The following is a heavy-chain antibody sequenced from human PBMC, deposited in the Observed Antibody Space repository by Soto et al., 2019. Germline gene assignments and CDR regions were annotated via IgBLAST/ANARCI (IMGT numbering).Heavy chain of an antibody. CDR2: MNPESEST. V-gene: IGHV1-8*01. J-gene: IGHJ5*02. CDR1: GYTFSIYD. D-gene: IGHD3-16*01. Sequence: QVQLVQSGAEVKKPGASVKVSCKTSGYTFSIYDINWVRQAPGQGLEWMGWMNPESESTAYAEKFQGRVTMTRDTSTNTAFMYLSGLTSEDTAVYYCARGWAVNSFDPWGQGTLVTFSS. CDR3: ARGWAVNSFDP.